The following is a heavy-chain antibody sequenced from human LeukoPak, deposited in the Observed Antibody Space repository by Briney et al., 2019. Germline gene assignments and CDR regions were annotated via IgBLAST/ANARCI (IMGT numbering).Heavy chain of an antibody. D-gene: IGHD3-22*01. V-gene: IGHV5-51*01. CDR2: IYPGDSDT. CDR1: GYSFTSYW. Sequence: GESLKISCKGSGYSFTSYWIGWVRQMPGKGLEWMGIIYPGDSDTRYSPSFQGQVTISADKSISTAYLQWSSLKASDTAMCYCARQDYYDSSGYYYYYYGMDVWGQGTTVTVSS. J-gene: IGHJ6*02. CDR3: ARQDYYDSSGYYYYYYGMDV.